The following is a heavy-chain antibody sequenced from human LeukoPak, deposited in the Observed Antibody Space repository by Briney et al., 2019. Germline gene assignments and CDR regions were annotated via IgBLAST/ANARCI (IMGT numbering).Heavy chain of an antibody. CDR2: IYYSGST. V-gene: IGHV4-30-4*01. CDR1: GGSISSGDYY. J-gene: IGHJ5*02. CDR3: ARDRMNNWFDP. Sequence: SETLSLTCTVSGGSISSGDYYWSWIRQPPGKGLEWIGYIYYSGSTYYNPSLKSRVTISVDTSKNQFSLKLSSVTAADTAAYYCARDRMNNWFDPWGQGTLVTVSS.